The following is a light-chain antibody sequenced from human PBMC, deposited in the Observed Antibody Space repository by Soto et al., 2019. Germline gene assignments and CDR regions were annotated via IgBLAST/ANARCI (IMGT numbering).Light chain of an antibody. CDR2: GAS. Sequence: EFVLTQSPGTLALSRGERATLSCRASQSVSSSYLAWYQHRPGQAPRLLIFGASSRATGIPDRFSGTGSGTDFTLTISRLEPEDFAVYYCQQYGNSPWTFGQGTKVDIK. CDR1: QSVSSSY. J-gene: IGKJ1*01. CDR3: QQYGNSPWT. V-gene: IGKV3-20*01.